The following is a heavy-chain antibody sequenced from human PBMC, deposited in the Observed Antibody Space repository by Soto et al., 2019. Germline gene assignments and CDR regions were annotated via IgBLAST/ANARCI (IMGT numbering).Heavy chain of an antibody. CDR2: ISGSGGST. V-gene: IGHV3-23*01. J-gene: IGHJ4*02. Sequence: GGSLRLSCAASGFTFSSYAMSWVRQAPGKGLEWVSAISGSGGSTYYADSVKGRFTISRDNSKNTRYLQMNSLRAEDTAVYYCAKDISGYDIYYFDYWGQGTLVTVSS. D-gene: IGHD5-12*01. CDR1: GFTFSSYA. CDR3: AKDISGYDIYYFDY.